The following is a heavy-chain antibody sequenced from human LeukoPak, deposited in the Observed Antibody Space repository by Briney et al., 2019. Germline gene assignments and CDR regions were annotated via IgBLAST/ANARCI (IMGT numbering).Heavy chain of an antibody. V-gene: IGHV3-23*01. D-gene: IGHD2-2*01. J-gene: IGHJ4*02. CDR2: ISVSGGST. CDR3: AKALRRYCSSTSCYRPDY. Sequence: GGSLTPARAAAGFTFSSYAMSWVRHAPGKGLEWVSAISVSGGSTYYADSVKGRFTISRYNSKNTLYLQMSSLRAEDTAVYYCAKALRRYCSSTSCYRPDYWGQGTLVTVSS. CDR1: GFTFSSYA.